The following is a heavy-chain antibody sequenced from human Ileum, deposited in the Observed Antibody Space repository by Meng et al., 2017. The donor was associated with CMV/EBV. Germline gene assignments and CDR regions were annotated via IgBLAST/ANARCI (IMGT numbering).Heavy chain of an antibody. D-gene: IGHD3-10*02. V-gene: IGHV4-39*07. CDR2: IFYSGRP. J-gene: IGHJ6*02. Sequence: SETRSPTCTVLISLTNHYWGWIRQPPGKGLEWIASIFYSGRPYYNPSHKSRVTISVYTTKNQFSLKLSSVTAADTAVYFCARDYGYYFRGFRGDYQYYDLDVWGQGTTVTVSS. CDR1: ISLTNHY. CDR3: ARDYGYYFRGFRGDYQYYDLDV.